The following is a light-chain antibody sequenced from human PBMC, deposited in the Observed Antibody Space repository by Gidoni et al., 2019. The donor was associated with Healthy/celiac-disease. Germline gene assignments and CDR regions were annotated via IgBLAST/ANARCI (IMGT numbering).Light chain of an antibody. J-gene: IGKJ4*01. Sequence: DIVLTQLPATLSLSPGERATLSCRASQSVSSYLAWYQQKPGQAPRLLIYDASNRATGIPARFSGSGSGTDFTLTISSLEPEDFAVYYCQQRSNWPPALTFGGGTKVEIK. CDR3: QQRSNWPPALT. V-gene: IGKV3-11*01. CDR1: QSVSSY. CDR2: DAS.